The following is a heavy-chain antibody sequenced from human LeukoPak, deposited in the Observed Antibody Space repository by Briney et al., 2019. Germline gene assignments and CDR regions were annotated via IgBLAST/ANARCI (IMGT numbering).Heavy chain of an antibody. Sequence: PSETLSLTCTVSGASISSSSYYWDWIRQSPGKGLEWIGNINYSGNTYYNPSLKSRVTISVDLSMNHLSLKLNSVTAADTAVYYCARGRDNYNLDYWGQGTLVTVSS. CDR1: GASISSSSYY. V-gene: IGHV4-39*01. CDR3: ARGRDNYNLDY. J-gene: IGHJ4*02. D-gene: IGHD5-24*01. CDR2: INYSGNT.